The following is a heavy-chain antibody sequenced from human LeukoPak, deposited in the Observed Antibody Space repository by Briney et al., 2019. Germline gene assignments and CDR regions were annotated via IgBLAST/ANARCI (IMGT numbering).Heavy chain of an antibody. D-gene: IGHD1-20*01. Sequence: PGGSLRLPCAASGFTFTNARMSWVRQAPGKGLEWVGRVTSKTEGGTADYSAPVKGRFTISRDDSKNILYLQMSSLETEDTGVYYCTTVGNWNPRSYWGQGTLVTVSS. J-gene: IGHJ4*02. CDR2: VTSKTEGGTA. CDR1: GFTFTNAR. V-gene: IGHV3-15*01. CDR3: TTVGNWNPRSY.